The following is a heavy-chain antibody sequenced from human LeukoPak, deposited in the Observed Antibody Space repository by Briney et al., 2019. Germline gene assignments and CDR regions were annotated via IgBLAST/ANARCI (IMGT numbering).Heavy chain of an antibody. D-gene: IGHD3-10*01. CDR3: ARGGTTMVRGVIYYYYYYYMDV. CDR1: GYTFTSYD. CDR2: MNPNSGNT. J-gene: IGHJ6*03. V-gene: IGHV1-8*03. Sequence: ASVKVSCKASGYTFTSYDINWVRQATGQGLEWMGWMNPNSGNTGYAQKFQGRVTITRNTSISTAYMELSSLRSEDTAVYYCARGGTTMVRGVIYYYYYYYMDVWGKGTTVTVSS.